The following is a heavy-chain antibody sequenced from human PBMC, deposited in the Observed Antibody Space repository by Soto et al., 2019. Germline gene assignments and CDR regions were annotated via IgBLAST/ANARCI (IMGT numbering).Heavy chain of an antibody. CDR3: ARGRIQLWSDMDV. V-gene: IGHV3-23*01. CDR1: GFTFSSYA. D-gene: IGHD5-18*01. CDR2: ISGTGHRT. Sequence: PGGSLRLSCAASGFTFSSYAMNWVRQAPGKGLEWVSSISGTGHRTYYADSVKGRFTVSSDNSKKTVYLQMNNLRAEDTAIYYCARGRIQLWSDMDVWGQGTTVTVSS. J-gene: IGHJ6*02.